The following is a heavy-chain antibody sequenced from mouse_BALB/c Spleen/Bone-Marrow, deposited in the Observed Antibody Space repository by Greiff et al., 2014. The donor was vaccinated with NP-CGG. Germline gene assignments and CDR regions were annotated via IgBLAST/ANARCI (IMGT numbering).Heavy chain of an antibody. V-gene: IGHV14-3*02. D-gene: IGHD4-1*01. Sequence: GQLKESGGELLKPGASVKLSCTASGFKIKDTYMHWGKQRPEQGLEWIGRIDPANGNTKYDPKFQGKATITADTSSNTAYLQLSSLTSEDTSVYYCARWEYYAMDYWGQGTSVTVSS. CDR2: IDPANGNT. CDR3: ARWEYYAMDY. J-gene: IGHJ4*01. CDR1: GFKIKDTY.